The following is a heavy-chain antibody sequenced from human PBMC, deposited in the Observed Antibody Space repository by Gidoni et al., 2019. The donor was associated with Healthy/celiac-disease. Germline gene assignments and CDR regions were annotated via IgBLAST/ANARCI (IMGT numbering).Heavy chain of an antibody. D-gene: IGHD3-16*01. V-gene: IGHV1-8*01. CDR1: GYTFTSDD. CDR2: MNPNSGNT. Sequence: QVQLVQSGAEVKKPGASVKVSCKAAGYTFTSDDSNWVRQAPGQGLEWMGWMNPNSGNTGYAQKFQGRVTMTRHTSISTAYMELSSLRSEDTAVYYCARGLVMGYYYYYYYMDVWGKGTTVTVSS. CDR3: ARGLVMGYYYYYYYMDV. J-gene: IGHJ6*03.